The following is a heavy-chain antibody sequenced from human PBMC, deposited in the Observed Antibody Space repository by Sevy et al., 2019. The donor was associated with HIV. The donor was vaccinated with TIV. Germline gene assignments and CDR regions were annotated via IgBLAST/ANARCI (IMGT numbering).Heavy chain of an antibody. CDR1: GFTFSSYS. CDR3: ARDTRYEHDAFDI. Sequence: GGSLRLSCAASGFTFSSYSMNWVRQAPGKGLEWVSYISSSSTIYYADSVKGRFTISRDNAKNSLYLHMNSLRDEDTAVYYCARDTRYEHDAFDIWGQGTMVTVSS. J-gene: IGHJ3*02. V-gene: IGHV3-48*02. D-gene: IGHD3-3*01. CDR2: ISSSSTI.